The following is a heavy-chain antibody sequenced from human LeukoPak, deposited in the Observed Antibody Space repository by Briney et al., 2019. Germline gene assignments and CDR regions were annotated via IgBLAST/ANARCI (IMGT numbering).Heavy chain of an antibody. V-gene: IGHV1-2*06. Sequence: ASVKVSCKASGYTFTGYYMHWVRQAPGQGLEWMGRINPNSGGTNYAQKFQGRVTVTRDTSISTAYMELSRLTSDDTAVYYCARGAETTTNWFDPWGQETLVTVSS. CDR2: INPNSGGT. CDR3: ARGAETTTNWFDP. D-gene: IGHD1-7*01. CDR1: GYTFTGYY. J-gene: IGHJ5*02.